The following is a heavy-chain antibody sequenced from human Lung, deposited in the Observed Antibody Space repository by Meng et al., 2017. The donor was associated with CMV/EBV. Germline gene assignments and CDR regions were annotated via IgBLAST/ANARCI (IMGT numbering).Heavy chain of an antibody. V-gene: IGHV4-30-4*08. CDR3: ARGYCTDGECYRQGDAFDP. Sequence: TLSLXXAVSGGSIGTGDFYWTWIRQPPGRGLEWIGYIHDIGTTYYNPSLKSRLTISKDTSKNQFSLILASVTAADTAVYFCARGYCTDGECYRQGDAFDPWGQGXLVTVSS. D-gene: IGHD2-8*01. CDR1: GGSIGTGDFY. CDR2: IHDIGTT. J-gene: IGHJ5*02.